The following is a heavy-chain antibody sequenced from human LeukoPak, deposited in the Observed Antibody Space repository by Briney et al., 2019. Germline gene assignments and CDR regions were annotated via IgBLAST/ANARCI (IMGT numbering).Heavy chain of an antibody. J-gene: IGHJ4*02. D-gene: IGHD6-13*01. CDR3: ARVASPLTAVLLGAAGDY. CDR2: INTNTGNP. Sequence: ASVKVSCKASGYTFTSYAIHWVRQAPGQRFEWMGWINTNTGNPTYAQGFTGRFVFSLDTSVSTAYLQISSLKAEDTAVYYCARVASPLTAVLLGAAGDYWGQGTLVTVSS. V-gene: IGHV7-4-1*02. CDR1: GYTFTSYA.